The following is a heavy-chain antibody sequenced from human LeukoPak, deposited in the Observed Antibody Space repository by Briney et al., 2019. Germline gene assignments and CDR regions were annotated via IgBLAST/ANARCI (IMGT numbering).Heavy chain of an antibody. CDR1: GYSFTSYW. CDR2: IDPSDSEI. Sequence: NRGESLKISCKASGYSFTSYWIGWVRQMPKKGLEWMGIIDPSDSEIRYTPTFQGQVTISADKSLTTAYLQWNSLKASDTAMYYCARQTAMGRSGDYWGQGTLVTVSS. V-gene: IGHV5-51*01. D-gene: IGHD5-18*01. CDR3: ARQTAMGRSGDY. J-gene: IGHJ4*02.